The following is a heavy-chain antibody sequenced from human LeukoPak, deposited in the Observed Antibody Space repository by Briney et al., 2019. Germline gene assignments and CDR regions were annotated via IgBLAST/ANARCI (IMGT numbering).Heavy chain of an antibody. V-gene: IGHV7-4-1*02. CDR2: INTNTGNP. CDR3: ARVFDRYSYGYDAFDI. CDR1: GYTFTSYA. Sequence: ASAKVSCKASGYTFTSYAMNWVRQAPGQGLEWMGWINTNTGNPTYAQGFTGRFVFSLDTSVSTAYLQISSLKAEDTAVYYCARVFDRYSYGYDAFDIWGQGTMVTVSS. J-gene: IGHJ3*02. D-gene: IGHD5-18*01.